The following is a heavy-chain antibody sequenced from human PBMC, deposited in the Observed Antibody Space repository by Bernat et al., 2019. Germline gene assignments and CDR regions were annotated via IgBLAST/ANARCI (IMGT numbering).Heavy chain of an antibody. CDR2: IGTAGDT. CDR3: ARSAPGPTVAGTDYFDY. D-gene: IGHD6-19*01. J-gene: IGHJ4*02. V-gene: IGHV3-13*01. CDR1: GFTFSSYD. Sequence: EVQLVESGGGLVQPGGSLRLSCAASGFTFSSYDMHWVRQATGKGLEWVSAIGTAGDTYYPGSVKGRFTISRENAKNSLYLQMNSLRAGDTAVYYCARSAPGPTVAGTDYFDYWGQGTLVTDSS.